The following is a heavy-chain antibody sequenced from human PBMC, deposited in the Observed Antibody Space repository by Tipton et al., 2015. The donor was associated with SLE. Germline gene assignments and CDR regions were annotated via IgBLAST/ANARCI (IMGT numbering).Heavy chain of an antibody. CDR1: GFTFSDYY. V-gene: IGHV3-11*05. Sequence: SLRLSCAASGFTFSDYYMSWIRQAPGKGLEWVSYISSSSSYTNYADSVKGRFTISRDNAKNSLYLQMNSLRAEDTAVYYCARDMVIAAAGEAFDIWGQGTMVTVSS. CDR2: ISSSSSYT. CDR3: ARDMVIAAAGEAFDI. J-gene: IGHJ3*02. D-gene: IGHD6-13*01.